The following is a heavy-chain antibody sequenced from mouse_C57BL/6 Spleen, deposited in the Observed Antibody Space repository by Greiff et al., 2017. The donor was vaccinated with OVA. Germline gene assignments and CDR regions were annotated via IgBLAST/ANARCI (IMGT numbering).Heavy chain of an antibody. V-gene: IGHV1-18*01. Sequence: EVQLQQSGPELVKPGASVTIPCKASGYTFTDYNMDWVKQSHGKSLEWIGDINPNNGGTIYNQKFKGKATLTVDKSSSTAYMELRSLTSEDTAVYYCARCGDYYGSSYDWYFDVWGTGTTVTVSS. CDR2: INPNNGGT. D-gene: IGHD1-1*01. CDR1: GYTFTDYN. CDR3: ARCGDYYGSSYDWYFDV. J-gene: IGHJ1*03.